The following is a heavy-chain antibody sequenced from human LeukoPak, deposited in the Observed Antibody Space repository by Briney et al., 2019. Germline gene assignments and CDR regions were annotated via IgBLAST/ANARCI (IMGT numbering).Heavy chain of an antibody. V-gene: IGHV1-2*02. D-gene: IGHD5-18*01. CDR3: ARTYSYGSNWFDP. Sequence: ASVKVSCKASGYTFTGYYMHWVRQAPGQGLERMGWINPNSGGTNYAQKFQGRVTMTRDTSISTAYMELSRLRSDDTAVYYCARTYSYGSNWFDPWGQGTLVTVSS. CDR2: INPNSGGT. J-gene: IGHJ5*02. CDR1: GYTFTGYY.